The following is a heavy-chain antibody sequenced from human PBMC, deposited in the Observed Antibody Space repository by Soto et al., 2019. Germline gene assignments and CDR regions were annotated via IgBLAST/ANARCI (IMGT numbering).Heavy chain of an antibody. CDR2: INHSGST. CDR1: GGSFSGYY. CDR3: ARDSSSWYRFHYMDV. J-gene: IGHJ6*03. V-gene: IGHV4-34*01. Sequence: SETLSLTCAVYGGSFSGYYWSWIRQPPGKGLEWIGEINHSGSTNYNPSLKSRVTISVDTSKNQFSLKLSSVTAVDTAVYYCARDSSSWYRFHYMDVWGKGTTVTVPS. D-gene: IGHD6-13*01.